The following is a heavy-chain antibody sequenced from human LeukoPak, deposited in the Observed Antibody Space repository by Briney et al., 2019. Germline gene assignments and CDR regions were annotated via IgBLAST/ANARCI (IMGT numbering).Heavy chain of an antibody. CDR2: VYSSGDSNG. CDR1: GGSFSGYY. V-gene: IGHV4-59*01. CDR3: ARARSHDVYFDL. J-gene: IGHJ4*02. Sequence: SETLSLTCAVYGGSFSGYYWSWIRQSPGKGLEWIGRVYSSGDSNGNYNPSLRSRMTISVDPSKNQFSLELRSVTAADTAVYYCARARSHDVYFDLWGQGVLVSVSS.